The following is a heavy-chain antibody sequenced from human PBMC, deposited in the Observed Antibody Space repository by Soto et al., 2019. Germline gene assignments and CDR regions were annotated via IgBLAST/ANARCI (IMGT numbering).Heavy chain of an antibody. D-gene: IGHD3-22*01. V-gene: IGHV4-34*01. CDR1: AGSFSSYC. CDR2: IKPSGRT. Sequence: SQTMSLTWAVDAGSFSSYCWSCTRHPPRKGREWLGEIKPSGRTNYNPSLKRRVTISVETSKKQFSRKLSSVTAADTAVYYCARVGSYSSGYYTNGTDYWGQGTLVTVSS. J-gene: IGHJ4*02. CDR3: ARVGSYSSGYYTNGTDY.